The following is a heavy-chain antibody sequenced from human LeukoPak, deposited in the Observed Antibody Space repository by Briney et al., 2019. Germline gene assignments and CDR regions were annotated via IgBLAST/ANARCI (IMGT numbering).Heavy chain of an antibody. D-gene: IGHD2-2*01. CDR2: IIPILGIA. CDR1: GGTFSSYA. CDR3: ASGSFYCSSTSCYSLAYYYYYGMDV. J-gene: IGHJ6*02. V-gene: IGHV1-69*04. Sequence: ASVKVSCKASGGTFSSYAISWVRQAPGQGLEWMGRIIPILGIANYAQKFQGRVTITADKSTSTAYMELSSLRSEDTAVYCCASGSFYCSSTSCYSLAYYYYYGMDVWGQGTTVTVSS.